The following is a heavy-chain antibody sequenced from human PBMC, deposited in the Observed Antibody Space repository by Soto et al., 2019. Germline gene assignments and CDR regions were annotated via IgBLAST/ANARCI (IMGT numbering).Heavy chain of an antibody. CDR1: GGSISSGGYY. D-gene: IGHD5-18*01. V-gene: IGHV4-31*03. CDR3: ARVGPWIHHFDY. J-gene: IGHJ4*02. CDR2: IYYSGST. Sequence: SETLSLTCTVSGGSISSGGYYWSWIRQHPGKGLEWIGYIYYSGSTYYNPSLKSRVTISVDTSKNQFSLKLSSVTAADTAVYYCARVGPWIHHFDYWGQGTLVTVSS.